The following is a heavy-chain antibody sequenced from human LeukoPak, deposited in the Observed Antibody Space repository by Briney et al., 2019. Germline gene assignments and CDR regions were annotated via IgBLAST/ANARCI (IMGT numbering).Heavy chain of an antibody. V-gene: IGHV3-21*01. CDR1: GFTFFSYT. Sequence: GGSLRLSCAASGFTFFSYTMNWVRQAPGKGLEWVSSISSTRSYIYYADSVKGRFTISRDNAKNSLYLQMNSLRAEDTAAYYCAREVQLERLAFGKEGSAFDYWGQGTLVTVSS. CDR3: AREVQLERLAFGKEGSAFDY. CDR2: ISSTRSYI. D-gene: IGHD1-1*01. J-gene: IGHJ4*02.